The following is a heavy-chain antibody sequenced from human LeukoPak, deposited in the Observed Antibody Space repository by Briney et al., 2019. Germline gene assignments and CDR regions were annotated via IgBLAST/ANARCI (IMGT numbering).Heavy chain of an antibody. Sequence: PGRSLRLSCAASGFTFSSYGMHWVRQAPGKGLEWVAVISYDGSNKYYADSVKGRFTISRDNAKNSMFLQMNSLRVEVTALYYCASRPGYSYAFDQWGQGTLVTVSS. CDR2: ISYDGSNK. CDR3: ASRPGYSYAFDQ. D-gene: IGHD5-18*01. CDR1: GFTFSSYG. J-gene: IGHJ4*02. V-gene: IGHV3-30*03.